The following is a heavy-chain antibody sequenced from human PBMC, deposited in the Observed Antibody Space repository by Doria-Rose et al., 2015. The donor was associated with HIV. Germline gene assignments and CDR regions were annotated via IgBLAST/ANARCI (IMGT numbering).Heavy chain of an antibody. Sequence: VQLVQSGGGLVQPGRSLRLSCVGSGFSFESYAMHWVRLAPGKCLEWVAGISWDSVAKANADSVEGRFTISRDNAKKSVYLEMRSLRPEDTAFYYCAKAPIIGPKYYFYMDVWGKGTSVTVSS. CDR1: GFSFESYA. CDR3: AKAPIIGPKYYFYMDV. CDR2: ISWDSVAK. D-gene: IGHD3-3*01. V-gene: IGHV3-9*01. J-gene: IGHJ6*03.